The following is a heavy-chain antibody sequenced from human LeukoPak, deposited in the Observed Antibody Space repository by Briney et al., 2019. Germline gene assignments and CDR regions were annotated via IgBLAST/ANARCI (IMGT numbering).Heavy chain of an antibody. CDR3: AKDLTSWNY. CDR2: ISGSGEST. CDR1: GFTFSSYG. V-gene: IGHV3-23*01. Sequence: PGGSLRLSCAASGFTFSSYGITWVRQAPGKGLEWVSGISGSGESTYYADSVKGRFTISRDNSKNTLYLQMNSLRAEDTALYYCAKDLTSWNYWGQGTLVTVSS. J-gene: IGHJ4*02. D-gene: IGHD2-2*01.